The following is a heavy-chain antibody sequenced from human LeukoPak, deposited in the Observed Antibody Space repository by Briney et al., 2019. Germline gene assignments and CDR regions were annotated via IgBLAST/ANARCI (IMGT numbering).Heavy chain of an antibody. Sequence: GGSLRLSCAASGFTFSSYGMHWVRQAPGKGLEWVAVIWYDGSNKYYADSVKGRFTISRDNSKNTLYLQMNSLRAEDTAVYYCARESLDYSDSSGYHYYFDYWGQGTLVTVSS. J-gene: IGHJ4*02. D-gene: IGHD3-22*01. CDR1: GFTFSSYG. CDR2: IWYDGSNK. V-gene: IGHV3-33*01. CDR3: ARESLDYSDSSGYHYYFDY.